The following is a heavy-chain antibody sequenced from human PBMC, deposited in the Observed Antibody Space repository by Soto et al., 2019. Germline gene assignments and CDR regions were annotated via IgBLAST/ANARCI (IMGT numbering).Heavy chain of an antibody. V-gene: IGHV3-48*03. CDR1: GFTFSSYE. CDR3: ARRKLEHNWFDP. J-gene: IGHJ5*02. CDR2: ISSSGSTI. D-gene: IGHD1-1*01. Sequence: GGSLRLSCAASGFTFSSYEMNWVRQAPGKGLEWVSYISSSGSTIYYADSVKGRFTISRDNAKNSLYLQMNSLRAEDTAVYYCARRKLEHNWFDPWGQGTLVTVSS.